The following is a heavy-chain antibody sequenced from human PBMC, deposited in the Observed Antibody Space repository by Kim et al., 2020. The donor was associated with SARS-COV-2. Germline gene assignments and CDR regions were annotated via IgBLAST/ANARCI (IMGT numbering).Heavy chain of an antibody. CDR1: GGSFSGYQ. V-gene: IGHV4-34*01. CDR3: ARGVPGY. Sequence: SETLSLTCAVYGGSFSGYQWSWIRQSPGKGLEWIGQINDSGSTNYNPSLKSRVTISVDTSKNQFSLKLTSVTAADTAVYYCARGVPGYWGQEPWSPSPQ. J-gene: IGHJ4*01. CDR2: INDSGST.